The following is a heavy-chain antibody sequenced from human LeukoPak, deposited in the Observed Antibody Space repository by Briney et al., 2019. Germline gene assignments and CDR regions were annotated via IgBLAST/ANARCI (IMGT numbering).Heavy chain of an antibody. CDR1: GFTFSSYS. J-gene: IGHJ4*02. CDR3: AREHSSSQEG. Sequence: PGGSLRLSCAASGFTFSSYSMNWVRQAPGKGLEWVANIKQDGSEKYYVDSVKGRFTISRDNAKNSLYLQMNSLRAEDTAVYYCAREHSSSQEGWGQGTLVTVSS. CDR2: IKQDGSEK. V-gene: IGHV3-7*01. D-gene: IGHD6-13*01.